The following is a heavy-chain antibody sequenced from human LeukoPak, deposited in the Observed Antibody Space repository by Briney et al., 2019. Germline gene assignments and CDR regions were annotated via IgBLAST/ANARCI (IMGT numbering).Heavy chain of an antibody. CDR2: IYHSGST. D-gene: IGHD2-2*02. J-gene: IGHJ5*02. V-gene: IGHV4-38-2*02. CDR1: GFSISSGYY. Sequence: PSETLSLTCTVSGFSISSGYYWGWIRQPPGKGLEWIGSIYHSGSTYYNPSLKSRVTISVDTSKNQFSLKLSSVTAADTAVYSCARIVVPAAILNWLDPWGQGTLVTVSS. CDR3: ARIVVPAAILNWLDP.